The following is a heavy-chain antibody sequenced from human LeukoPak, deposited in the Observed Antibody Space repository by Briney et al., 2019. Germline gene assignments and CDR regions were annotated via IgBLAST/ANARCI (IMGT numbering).Heavy chain of an antibody. CDR2: INHSGST. J-gene: IGHJ4*02. Sequence: XXXXIRQXXGXXLXXXGEINHSGSTNYNPSLKSRVTISVDTSKNQFSLKLSSVTAADTAVYYCARGRPTVTTSGFDYWGQGTLVTVSS. CDR3: ARGRPTVTTSGFDY. V-gene: IGHV4-34*01. D-gene: IGHD4-17*01. CDR1: X.